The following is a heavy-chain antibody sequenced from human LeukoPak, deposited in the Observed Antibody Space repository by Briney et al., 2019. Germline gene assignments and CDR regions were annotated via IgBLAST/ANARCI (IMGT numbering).Heavy chain of an antibody. J-gene: IGHJ5*02. Sequence: ASVKVSCKASGYTFTGYYMHWVRQAPGQGLEWMGWINPNSGGTNYAQKFQGRVTMTRDTSISTAYMELSRLRSDDTAVYYCARVGGGSSGWYEGWFDPWGQGTLVTVSS. CDR2: INPNSGGT. D-gene: IGHD6-19*01. V-gene: IGHV1-2*02. CDR3: ARVGGGSSGWYEGWFDP. CDR1: GYTFTGYY.